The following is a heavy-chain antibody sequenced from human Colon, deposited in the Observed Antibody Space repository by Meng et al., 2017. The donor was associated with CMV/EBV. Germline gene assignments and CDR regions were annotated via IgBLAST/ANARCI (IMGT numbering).Heavy chain of an antibody. J-gene: IGHJ6*02. V-gene: IGHV1-2*02. CDR2: INRNSGGT. CDR3: ARDGGGGYSSYMDV. Sequence: ASVKVSCKASGDTFTDDYMHWVRQAPGQGLEWMGWINRNSGGTKYARRFQGRVTMTWDTSISTVYMELTSLKSDDTAVYFCARDGGGGYSSYMDVWGQGTTVTVSS. D-gene: IGHD5-18*01. CDR1: GDTFTDDY.